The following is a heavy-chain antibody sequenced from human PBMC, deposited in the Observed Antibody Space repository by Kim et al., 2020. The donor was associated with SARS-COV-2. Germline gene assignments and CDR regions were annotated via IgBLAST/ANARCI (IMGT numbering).Heavy chain of an antibody. Sequence: SETLSLTCTVSGGSISSGGYYWSWIRQHPGKGLEWIGYIYYSGSTYYNPSLKSRVTISVDTSKNQFSLKLSSVTAADTAVYYCARGDYDILTGRIPLDYWGQGTLVTVSS. CDR1: GGSISSGGYY. CDR3: ARGDYDILTGRIPLDY. J-gene: IGHJ4*02. D-gene: IGHD3-9*01. V-gene: IGHV4-31*03. CDR2: IYYSGST.